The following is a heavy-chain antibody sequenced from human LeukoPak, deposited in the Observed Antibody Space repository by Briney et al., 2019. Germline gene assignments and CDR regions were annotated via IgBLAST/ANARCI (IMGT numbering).Heavy chain of an antibody. V-gene: IGHV3-30*04. CDR1: GFTFSSYA. Sequence: PGGSLRLSCAASGFTFSSYAMHWARQAPGKGLEWVAVISYDGSNKYYADSVKGRFTISRDTSKNTLYLQMNSLRAEDTAVYYCARVMSGSGWYDNWFDPWGQGTLVTVSS. CDR3: ARVMSGSGWYDNWFDP. J-gene: IGHJ5*02. CDR2: ISYDGSNK. D-gene: IGHD6-19*01.